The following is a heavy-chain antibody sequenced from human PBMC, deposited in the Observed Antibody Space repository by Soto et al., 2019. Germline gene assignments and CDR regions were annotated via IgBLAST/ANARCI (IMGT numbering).Heavy chain of an antibody. J-gene: IGHJ6*03. CDR1: GFTFSSDA. Sequence: EGQLLESGGGLVQPGGSLRLSCAASGFTFSSDAMSWVRQAPGKGLEWVSAISGSGGSTYYADSVKGRFTISRDNSKNTLYLQMNSLRAEDTAVYYCAKRVTTVTTLDMDVWGKWTTVTVSS. V-gene: IGHV3-23*01. CDR3: AKRVTTVTTLDMDV. D-gene: IGHD4-17*01. CDR2: ISGSGGST.